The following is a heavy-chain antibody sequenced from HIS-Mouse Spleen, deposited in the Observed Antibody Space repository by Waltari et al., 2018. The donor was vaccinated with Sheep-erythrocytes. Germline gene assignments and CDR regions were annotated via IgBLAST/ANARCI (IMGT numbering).Heavy chain of an antibody. CDR1: GFSLSTSGVG. D-gene: IGHD1-26*01. J-gene: IGHJ1*01. V-gene: IGHV2-5*01. Sequence: QITLKESGPTLVKPTQTLTLTCTFSGFSLSTSGVGVGWIRQPPGKALECLALIYWNAVKSYSPSMKSRLTITKDTSKNQVVLTMTNMDPVETATYYCAHRRKSSGSYYYFQHWGQGTLVTVSS. CDR2: IYWNAVK. CDR3: AHRRKSSGSYYYFQH.